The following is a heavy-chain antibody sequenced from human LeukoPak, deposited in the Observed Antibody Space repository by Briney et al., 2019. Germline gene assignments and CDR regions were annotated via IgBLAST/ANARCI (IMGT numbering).Heavy chain of an antibody. J-gene: IGHJ6*03. CDR1: GFAFSSYW. CDR3: ARDSNYGNYYYYYYMDV. V-gene: IGHV3-7*03. D-gene: IGHD4-11*01. CDR2: IKQDGSEK. Sequence: GGSLRLSCVASGFAFSSYWMNWVRQAPGKGLEWVANIKQDGSEKYYVDSVKGRFTISRDNAKNSLYLQMNSLRAEDTALYYCARDSNYGNYYYYYYMDVWGKGTTVTVSS.